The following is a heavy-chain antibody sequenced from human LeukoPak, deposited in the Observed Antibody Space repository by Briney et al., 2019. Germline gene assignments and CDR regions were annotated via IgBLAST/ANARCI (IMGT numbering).Heavy chain of an antibody. V-gene: IGHV3-11*01. Sequence: PGGSLRLSCVVSGFSISDAYMTWIRQTPGEGREWLAYISGSGGDIYFAESVRGGVTISRENAKNSRCLQMNSLTAEDTALYYCARRRRLGDFPHYYYMDVWGKGTTVTVSS. CDR1: GFSISDAY. D-gene: IGHD3-16*01. J-gene: IGHJ6*03. CDR3: ARRRRLGDFPHYYYMDV. CDR2: ISGSGGDI.